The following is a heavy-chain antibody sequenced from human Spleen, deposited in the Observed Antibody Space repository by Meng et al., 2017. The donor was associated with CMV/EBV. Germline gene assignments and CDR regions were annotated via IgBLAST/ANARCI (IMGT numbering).Heavy chain of an antibody. J-gene: IGHJ5*02. V-gene: IGHV5-51*01. D-gene: IGHD3-10*01. CDR1: GYSFTNYW. Sequence: GGSLRLSCKGSGYSFTNYWIGWVRLMPGKGLEWMGIIYPGDSETRYSPSFQGQVTISVDKSISTAYLQWSSLRASDTAIYYCARQKSDYPAWFDPWGQGTLVTVSS. CDR2: IYPGDSET. CDR3: ARQKSDYPAWFDP.